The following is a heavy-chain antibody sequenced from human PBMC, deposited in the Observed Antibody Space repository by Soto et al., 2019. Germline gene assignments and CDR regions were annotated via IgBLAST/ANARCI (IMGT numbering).Heavy chain of an antibody. Sequence: GGSLRLYCAASGFTFSSYAMSWVRQAPGKGLEWVSAISGSGGSTYYADSVKCRFTISRDNSKNTLYLQMNSLRAEDTAVYYCAKDLGYCSGGSCYYFDYWGQGTLVTVSS. CDR3: AKDLGYCSGGSCYYFDY. J-gene: IGHJ4*02. D-gene: IGHD2-15*01. CDR1: GFTFSSYA. V-gene: IGHV3-23*01. CDR2: ISGSGGST.